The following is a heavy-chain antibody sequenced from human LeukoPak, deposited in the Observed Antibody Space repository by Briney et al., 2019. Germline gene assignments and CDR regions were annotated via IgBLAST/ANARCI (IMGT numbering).Heavy chain of an antibody. D-gene: IGHD4-17*01. V-gene: IGHV4-34*01. J-gene: IGHJ4*02. CDR1: GGSFSGYY. CDR2: INHSGST. CDR3: ARKGSRRTVTTRYYFDY. Sequence: SETLSLTCAVYGGSFSGYYWNWIRQPPGKGLEWIGEINHSGSTNYNPSPKSRVTISVDTSKNQFSLKLSSVTAADTAVYYCARKGSRRTVTTRYYFDYWGQGTLVTVSS.